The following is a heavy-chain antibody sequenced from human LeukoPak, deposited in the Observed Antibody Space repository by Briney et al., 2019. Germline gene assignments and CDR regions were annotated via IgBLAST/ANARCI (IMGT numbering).Heavy chain of an antibody. Sequence: ASVKVSCKASGYTFTSYGISWVRQAPGQGLEWMGWISAYNGNTNYAQKLQGRVTMTTDTSTSTAYMELRSLRSDDTAVYYCARAPRLRFLEGGAFDIWGQGTMVTVSS. V-gene: IGHV1-18*01. CDR3: ARAPRLRFLEGGAFDI. J-gene: IGHJ3*02. CDR2: ISAYNGNT. D-gene: IGHD3-3*01. CDR1: GYTFTSYG.